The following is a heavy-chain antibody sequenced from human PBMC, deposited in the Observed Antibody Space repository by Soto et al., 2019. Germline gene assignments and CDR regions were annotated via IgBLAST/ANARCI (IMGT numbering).Heavy chain of an antibody. CDR1: GFTFSSYG. CDR3: ANDFHHIPAYYYYGMDV. Sequence: GGFLRLSCAASGFTFSSYGMHWVRQAPGKGLEWVAVISYDGSNKYYADSVKGRFTISRDNSKNTLYLQMNSLRAEDTAVYYCANDFHHIPAYYYYGMDVWGQGTTVTVSS. J-gene: IGHJ6*02. V-gene: IGHV3-30*18. CDR2: ISYDGSNK.